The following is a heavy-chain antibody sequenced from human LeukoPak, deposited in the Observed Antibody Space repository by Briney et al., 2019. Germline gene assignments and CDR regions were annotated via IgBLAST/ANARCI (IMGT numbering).Heavy chain of an antibody. CDR1: GFTFSSYN. D-gene: IGHD1-26*01. CDR3: ARDPGGSSPAHFDY. V-gene: IGHV3-21*01. J-gene: IGHJ4*02. CDR2: ISSSSSYI. Sequence: GGSLRLSCAASGFTFSSYNMNWARQAPGKGLEWVSSISSSSSYIYYADSVKGRFTISRDNAKNSLYLQMNSLRAEDTAVYYCARDPGGSSPAHFDYWGQGTLVTVSS.